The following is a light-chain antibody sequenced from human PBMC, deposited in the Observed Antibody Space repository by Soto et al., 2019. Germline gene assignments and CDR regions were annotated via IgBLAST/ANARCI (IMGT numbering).Light chain of an antibody. J-gene: IGKJ2*01. V-gene: IGKV3-20*01. CDR3: QQYGSSPMYT. CDR2: GAS. CDR1: QSVSSSY. Sequence: EIVLTQSPGTLSLSPREIATLSCRASQSVSSSYLAWYQQKPRQGPRLLVYGASSRATGIPDRFSGSGSAAYLTVTISRLEPEGFAVYYCQQYGSSPMYTFGQRNKLDIK.